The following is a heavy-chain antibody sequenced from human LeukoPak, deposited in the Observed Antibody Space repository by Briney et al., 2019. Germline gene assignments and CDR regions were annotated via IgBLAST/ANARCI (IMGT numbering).Heavy chain of an antibody. Sequence: GGSLRLSCAASGFTFSSYAMSWVRQAPGKGLEWVSAISGSGGSTYYADSVKGRFTISRDNSKNTLYLQMNSLRAEDTAVYYCAKYPRVSYDYYYGMDVWGQGTTVTVSS. CDR2: ISGSGGST. CDR1: GFTFSSYA. CDR3: AKYPRVSYDYYYGMDV. D-gene: IGHD3-16*01. V-gene: IGHV3-23*01. J-gene: IGHJ6*02.